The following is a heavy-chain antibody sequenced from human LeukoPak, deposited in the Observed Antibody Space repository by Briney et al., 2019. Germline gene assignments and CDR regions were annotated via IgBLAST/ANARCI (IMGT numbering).Heavy chain of an antibody. D-gene: IGHD1-26*01. CDR3: ARVGWELLYYYGMDV. CDR1: GFTFSSYA. CDR2: ISYDGSNK. Sequence: GRSLRLSCAASGFTFSSYAMHWVRQAPGKGLEWVAVISYDGSNKYYADSVKGRFTISRDNSKNTLYLQMNSLRAEDTAVYYCARVGWELLYYYGMDVWGQGTTVTVSS. V-gene: IGHV3-30*14. J-gene: IGHJ6*02.